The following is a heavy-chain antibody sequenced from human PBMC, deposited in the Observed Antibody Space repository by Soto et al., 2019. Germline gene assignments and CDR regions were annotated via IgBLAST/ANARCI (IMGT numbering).Heavy chain of an antibody. D-gene: IGHD6-19*01. CDR3: ARGGYISGADLPAFDI. CDR2: ISSSSSYI. J-gene: IGHJ3*02. V-gene: IGHV3-21*01. CDR1: GFTFSSYS. Sequence: EVQLVESGGGLVKPGGSLRLSCAASGFTFSSYSMNWVRQAPGKGLEWVSSISSSSSYIYYADSVKGRFTISRDNAKNSLYLQMNSLRAEDTAVYYCARGGYISGADLPAFDIWGQGTMVTVSS.